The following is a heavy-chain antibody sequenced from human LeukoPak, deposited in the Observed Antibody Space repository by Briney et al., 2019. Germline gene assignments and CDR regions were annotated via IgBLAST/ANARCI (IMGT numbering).Heavy chain of an antibody. J-gene: IGHJ3*02. V-gene: IGHV4-34*01. CDR1: GGSFSGYY. CDR2: INHSGST. CDR3: ARGPMRIAAAGTRVGDAFDI. D-gene: IGHD6-13*01. Sequence: SETLSLTCAVYGGSFSGYYWSWIRQPPGKGLEWIGEINHSGSTNYNPSLKSRATISVDTSKNQFSLKLSSVTAADTAVYYCARGPMRIAAAGTRVGDAFDIWGQGTMVTVSS.